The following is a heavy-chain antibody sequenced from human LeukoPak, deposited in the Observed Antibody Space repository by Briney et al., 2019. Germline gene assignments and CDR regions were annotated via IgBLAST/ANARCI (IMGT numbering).Heavy chain of an antibody. V-gene: IGHV4-59*01. D-gene: IGHD3-16*01. Sequence: SETLSLTCTVSGGSINAYYWSWIRQSPGKGLEWIGYINYSGSTNYNPSLKSRVTIPLDTSMNHFSLRLTSVTAADTAVYYCARVGRGDHTWGSYSFDYWGQGTLVTVSS. CDR1: GGSINAYY. J-gene: IGHJ4*02. CDR3: ARVGRGDHTWGSYSFDY. CDR2: INYSGST.